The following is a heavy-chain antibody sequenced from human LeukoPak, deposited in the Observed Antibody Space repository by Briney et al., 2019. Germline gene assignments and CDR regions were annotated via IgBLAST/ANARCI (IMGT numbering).Heavy chain of an antibody. V-gene: IGHV3-30*02. J-gene: IGHJ4*02. CDR1: GFTFSSYG. CDR3: AREYPAPVAGNFDY. CDR2: IQYDGSNE. Sequence: PGGTLRLSCAASGFTFSSYGMHWVRQAPGKGLEWVAYIQYDGSNEQYADSVKGRFSISRDSSKNILYLQMNSLRAEDTAVYYCAREYPAPVAGNFDYWGQGTLVTVSS. D-gene: IGHD6-19*01.